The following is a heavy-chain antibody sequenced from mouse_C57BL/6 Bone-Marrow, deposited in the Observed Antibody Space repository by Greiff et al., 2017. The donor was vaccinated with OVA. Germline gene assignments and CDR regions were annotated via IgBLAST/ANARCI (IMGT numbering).Heavy chain of an antibody. CDR2: IDPEDGET. Sequence: VQLQQSGAELVKPGASVKLSCTASGFNIKDYYMHWVKQRTEQGLEWIGRIDPEDGETKYAPKFQGKATITADTSSNTAYLQLSSLTSEDTAGYYCAIWFFITTVVADVWGTGTTVTVSS. V-gene: IGHV14-2*01. D-gene: IGHD1-1*01. CDR3: AIWFFITTVVADV. CDR1: GFNIKDYY. J-gene: IGHJ1*03.